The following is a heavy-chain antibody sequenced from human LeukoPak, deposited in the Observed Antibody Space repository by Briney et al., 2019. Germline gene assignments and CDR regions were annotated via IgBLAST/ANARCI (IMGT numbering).Heavy chain of an antibody. CDR3: ARGSGLSYYYYMDV. V-gene: IGHV1-2*02. Sequence: ASVKVSCKASGYTFTGYYMHWVRQAPGQGLEWMGWINPNSGGTNYAQKFQGRVTMTRDTSISTAYMELSRLRSDDTAMYYCARGSGLSYYYYMDVWGKGTTVTVSS. CDR2: INPNSGGT. J-gene: IGHJ6*03. CDR1: GYTFTGYY.